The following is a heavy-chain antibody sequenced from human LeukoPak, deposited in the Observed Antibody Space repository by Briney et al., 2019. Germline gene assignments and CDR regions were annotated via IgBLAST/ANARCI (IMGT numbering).Heavy chain of an antibody. CDR2: INPSGGIT. CDR1: GYTFTSYY. Sequence: ASVKVSCKASGYTFTSYYMHWVRQAPGQGLEWMGIINPSGGITGYAQKLQGRVTMTRDTSTSTVHMELSSLRSEDTAVYYCARGGYQVGVDYWGQGTLVTVSS. D-gene: IGHD3-16*01. J-gene: IGHJ4*02. V-gene: IGHV1-46*04. CDR3: ARGGYQVGVDY.